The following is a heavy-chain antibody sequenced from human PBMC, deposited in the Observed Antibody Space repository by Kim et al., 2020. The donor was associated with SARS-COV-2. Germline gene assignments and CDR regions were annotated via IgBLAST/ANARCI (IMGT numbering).Heavy chain of an antibody. CDR3: AGASVAVTYYFDY. Sequence: YNPSLKSRVTISVDTSKNQFSRKLSSVTAADTAVYYCAGASVAVTYYFDYWGQGTLVTVSS. J-gene: IGHJ4*02. D-gene: IGHD6-19*01. V-gene: IGHV4-31*02.